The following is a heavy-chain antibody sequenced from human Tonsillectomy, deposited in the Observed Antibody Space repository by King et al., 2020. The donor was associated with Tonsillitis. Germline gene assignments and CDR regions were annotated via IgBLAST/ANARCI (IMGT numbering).Heavy chain of an antibody. Sequence: VQLVESGGGLVQPGGSLRLSCAASGFTFSSYEMNWVRQAPGKGLEWVSYISSSCSTIYYEDSVKGRFTISRDNAKNSLYLQMNSLRAEDTAVYYCARDRDSSGYDSYFDYWGQGTLVTVSS. J-gene: IGHJ4*02. D-gene: IGHD5-12*01. V-gene: IGHV3-48*03. CDR3: ARDRDSSGYDSYFDY. CDR2: ISSSCSTI. CDR1: GFTFSSYE.